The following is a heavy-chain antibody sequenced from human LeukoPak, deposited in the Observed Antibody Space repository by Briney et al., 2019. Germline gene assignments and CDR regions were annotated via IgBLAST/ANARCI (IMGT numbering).Heavy chain of an antibody. CDR1: GYSFTSYW. CDR3: ARRRSCSGGSCYEDFDY. CDR2: IYPGDSDT. J-gene: IGHJ4*02. D-gene: IGHD2-15*01. V-gene: IGHV5-51*01. Sequence: GGSLKISWKGSGYSFTSYWVGWVRPVPGKGLEGVGIIYPGDSDTRYNPCCRGQVPISADKSISTAYLQWSSLKASDTAMYYCARRRSCSGGSCYEDFDYWGQGALVTVSS.